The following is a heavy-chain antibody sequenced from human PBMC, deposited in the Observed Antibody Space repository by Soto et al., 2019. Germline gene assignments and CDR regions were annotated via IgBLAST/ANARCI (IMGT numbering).Heavy chain of an antibody. CDR1: GLSLSTSEMG. Sequence: QITLKESGPTLVKPTQTLTLTCTFSGLSLSTSEMGVGWVRQSPGKALEWLALIYWDDNKRFSPSLSSRLTITKDTSKNQVVLTMTTMDPVDTATYYCIHRTRFGDFDSWGQGTLVTVSS. CDR3: IHRTRFGDFDS. V-gene: IGHV2-5*02. D-gene: IGHD3-10*02. J-gene: IGHJ4*02. CDR2: IYWDDNK.